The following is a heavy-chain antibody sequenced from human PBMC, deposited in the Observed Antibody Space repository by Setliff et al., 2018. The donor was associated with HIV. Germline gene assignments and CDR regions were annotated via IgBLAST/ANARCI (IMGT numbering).Heavy chain of an antibody. D-gene: IGHD1-26*01. V-gene: IGHV3-23*01. CDR3: AKPLTQWGVSPYHYAFGV. J-gene: IGHJ6*02. Sequence: PGGSLRLSCAASGFIFSNYWMHWVRQAPGKGLEWVSAIAGTSASTYYADSVKGRFTISRDSSKSMLYLQMNSLRVEDTAIYYCAKPLTQWGVSPYHYAFGVWGQGTTVTVSS. CDR1: GFIFSNYW. CDR2: IAGTSAST.